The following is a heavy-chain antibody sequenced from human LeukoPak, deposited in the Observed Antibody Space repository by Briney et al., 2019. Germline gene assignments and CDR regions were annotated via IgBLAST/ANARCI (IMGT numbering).Heavy chain of an antibody. J-gene: IGHJ4*02. V-gene: IGHV3-23*01. D-gene: IGHD5-24*01. Sequence: PGGSLRPSCAASGFTFSSYAMSWVREAPGKGLDWASAISGSGGSTYYADSVKGRFTISRDNSKNTLYLQMNSLRAEDTAVYYCAKAPLLSEMATIKLSWGQGTLVTVSS. CDR3: AKAPLLSEMATIKLS. CDR1: GFTFSSYA. CDR2: ISGSGGST.